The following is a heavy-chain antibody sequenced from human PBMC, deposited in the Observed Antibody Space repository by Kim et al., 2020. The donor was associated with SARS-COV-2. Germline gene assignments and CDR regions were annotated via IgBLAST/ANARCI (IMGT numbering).Heavy chain of an antibody. J-gene: IGHJ2*01. D-gene: IGHD3-9*01. V-gene: IGHV3-23*01. Sequence: ADSVKGRFTISGDNSKNTLYLQMNSRRAEDTAVYYCAKDQGILTGSFFDLWGRGTLVTVSS. CDR3: AKDQGILTGSFFDL.